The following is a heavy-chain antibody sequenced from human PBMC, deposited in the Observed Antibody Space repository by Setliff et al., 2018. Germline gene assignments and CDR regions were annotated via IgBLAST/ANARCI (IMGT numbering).Heavy chain of an antibody. D-gene: IGHD6-19*01. Sequence: SETLSLTCTVSGGSISSYYWSWIRQPAGKGLEWIGHIYIGGSANYNPSLKSRVTISVDTSKNQFSLKLSSVTAADTAVYYCARNFLGRLARFWGRGTLVTVSS. CDR3: ARNFLGRLARF. CDR1: GGSISSYY. V-gene: IGHV4-4*07. J-gene: IGHJ4*02. CDR2: IYIGGSA.